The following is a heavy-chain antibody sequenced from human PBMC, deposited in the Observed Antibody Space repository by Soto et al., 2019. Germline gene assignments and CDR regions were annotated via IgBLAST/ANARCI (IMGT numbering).Heavy chain of an antibody. V-gene: IGHV3-23*01. CDR1: GFTFSSYA. Sequence: EVQLLESGGGLVQPGGSLRLSCAASGFTFSSYAMSWVRQAPGKGLEWVSAISGSGGITYYADSVKGRFTISRDNSKNTLYLQMNSLRAEDTAVYYCAKFDDSSGYYYVGTFDYWGQGTLVTVSS. CDR3: AKFDDSSGYYYVGTFDY. CDR2: ISGSGGIT. D-gene: IGHD3-22*01. J-gene: IGHJ4*02.